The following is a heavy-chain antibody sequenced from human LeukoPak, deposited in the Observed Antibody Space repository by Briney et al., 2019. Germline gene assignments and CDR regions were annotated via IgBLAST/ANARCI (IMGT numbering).Heavy chain of an antibody. J-gene: IGHJ4*02. CDR1: GGSISSSNW. D-gene: IGHD6-19*01. CDR2: IYHSGST. CDR3: ASLDWGQGSSGWYRYFDY. Sequence: SETLSLTCAVSGGSISSSNWWSWVRQPPGKGLEWIGEIYHSGSTNYNPSLKSRVTISVDKSKNQFSLKLSSVTAADTAVYYCASLDWGQGSSGWYRYFDYWGQGTLVTVSS. V-gene: IGHV4-4*02.